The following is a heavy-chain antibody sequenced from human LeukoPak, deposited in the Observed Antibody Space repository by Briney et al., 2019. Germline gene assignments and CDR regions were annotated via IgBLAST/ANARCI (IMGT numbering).Heavy chain of an antibody. CDR2: ISGTDGRT. Sequence: GGSLRLSCAASGFTFSSFAMSWVRQAPGKGLEWVSAISGTDGRTYYADSVKGRFTISRDNSRNTLYLQMNSLRAEDTAVYYCARGRGGAIVAAGSPDYWGQGTLVTVSS. D-gene: IGHD6-13*01. J-gene: IGHJ4*02. CDR3: ARGRGGAIVAAGSPDY. CDR1: GFTFSSFA. V-gene: IGHV3-23*01.